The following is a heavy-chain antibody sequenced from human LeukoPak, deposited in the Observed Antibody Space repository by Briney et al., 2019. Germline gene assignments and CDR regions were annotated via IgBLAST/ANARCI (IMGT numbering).Heavy chain of an antibody. CDR2: ISGSGGST. V-gene: IGHV3-23*01. CDR3: ARESVVVPAADDAFDI. D-gene: IGHD2-2*01. J-gene: IGHJ3*02. CDR1: GFTFSSYA. Sequence: GGSLRLSCAASGFTFSSYAMSWVRQAPGKGLEWVSTISGSGGSTYYPDSVKGQFTLSRDNAKNSLYLQMNSLRADDTAVYYCARESVVVPAADDAFDIWGQGTMVTVSS.